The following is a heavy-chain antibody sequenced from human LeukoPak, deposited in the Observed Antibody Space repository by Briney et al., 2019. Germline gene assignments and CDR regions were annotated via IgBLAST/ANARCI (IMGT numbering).Heavy chain of an antibody. CDR2: IIPIFGAA. Sequence: ASVNVSCKASGGTFSSYGISWVRQAPGQGLEWMGGIIPIFGAANYAQKFKGRVTITTDESTRTAYMELSSLRSDDTAVYSCARDGSTLRFLEWFYWGQGTLVTVSS. J-gene: IGHJ4*02. D-gene: IGHD3-3*01. V-gene: IGHV1-69*05. CDR1: GGTFSSYG. CDR3: ARDGSTLRFLEWFY.